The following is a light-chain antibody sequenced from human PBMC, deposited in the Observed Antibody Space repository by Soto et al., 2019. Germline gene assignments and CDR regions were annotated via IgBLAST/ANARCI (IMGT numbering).Light chain of an antibody. CDR1: QSVAGS. V-gene: IGKV3-11*01. J-gene: IGKJ5*01. Sequence: TKARGTLELGKRVRASLCCRASQSVAGSLAWYQQKPGQAPRLLIYDISTRAAAIPARFSGSGSGTDFTLTVSSLEPEDFPLYYCQRPSHRISFAQGTRLEI. CDR3: QRPSHRIS. CDR2: DIS.